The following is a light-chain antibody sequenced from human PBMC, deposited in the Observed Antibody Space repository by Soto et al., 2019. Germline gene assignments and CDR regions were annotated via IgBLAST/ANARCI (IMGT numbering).Light chain of an antibody. V-gene: IGKV1-39*01. J-gene: IGKJ1*01. Sequence: DIQMTQSPSSLFASVGDRVTITCRASQSLSSYLNWYQHKPGKAPKLLIYAASSLQSGVPSRFSGSGSGTDFTLTISSLQPEDFATYFCQQSYSTPWTFGQGTKVEIK. CDR3: QQSYSTPWT. CDR2: AAS. CDR1: QSLSSY.